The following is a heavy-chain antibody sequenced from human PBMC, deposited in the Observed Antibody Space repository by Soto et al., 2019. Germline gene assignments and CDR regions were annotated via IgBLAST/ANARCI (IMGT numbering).Heavy chain of an antibody. Sequence: EVQLLESGGGLVQPGGSLRLSCAASGFTFSSYAMSWVRQAPGKGLEWVSAISGSGGSTYYADSVKGRFTISRDNSKNTLYLEMNSLRAEDTAVYYCAKYGHHSSSWSDYYFDYWGQGTLVAVSS. CDR2: ISGSGGST. CDR1: GFTFSSYA. CDR3: AKYGHHSSSWSDYYFDY. D-gene: IGHD6-13*01. J-gene: IGHJ4*02. V-gene: IGHV3-23*01.